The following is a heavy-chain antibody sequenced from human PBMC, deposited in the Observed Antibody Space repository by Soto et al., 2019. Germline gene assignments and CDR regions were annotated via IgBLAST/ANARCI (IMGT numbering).Heavy chain of an antibody. CDR2: IYPGDSDT. J-gene: IGHJ6*02. Sequence: PGESLKISCKGSGYSFTTYWIGWVRQMPGKGLEWMGIIYPGDSDTRYSPSFQGQVTISADKSIRTAYLQWSSLKASDTAMYYCARSAQQLVPIYYAGMDVWGQGTTVTVSS. V-gene: IGHV5-51*01. D-gene: IGHD6-13*01. CDR1: GYSFTTYW. CDR3: ARSAQQLVPIYYAGMDV.